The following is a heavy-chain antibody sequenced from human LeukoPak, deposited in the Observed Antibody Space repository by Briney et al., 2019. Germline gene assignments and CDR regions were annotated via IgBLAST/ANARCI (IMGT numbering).Heavy chain of an antibody. V-gene: IGHV3-21*01. Sequence: PGGSLRLSCAASGFDFSDYTINWVRQAPGKGLEWLSSISSNSRCIYYADSVKGRLTVSRDNAKNSVYLRMNNLRGEDSAVYYCARDGLGSYDFWGQGTLVTVSS. CDR3: ARDGLGSYDF. CDR1: GFDFSDYT. J-gene: IGHJ4*02. CDR2: ISSNSRCI. D-gene: IGHD3-10*01.